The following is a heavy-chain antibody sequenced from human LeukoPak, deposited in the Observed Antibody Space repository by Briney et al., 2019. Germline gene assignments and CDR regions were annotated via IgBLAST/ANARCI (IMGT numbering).Heavy chain of an antibody. Sequence: GGSLRLSCVASGSNVTYNYMTWVRQAPGKGLEWVSLIDSGGTTYYADSLKGRFTISRHSPSNTLFLQMTNLRPEDTAVYYCARTSYYYEMDVWGPGTTVTVSS. J-gene: IGHJ6*02. V-gene: IGHV3-53*04. CDR1: GSNVTYNY. CDR3: ARTSYYYEMDV. CDR2: IDSGGTT.